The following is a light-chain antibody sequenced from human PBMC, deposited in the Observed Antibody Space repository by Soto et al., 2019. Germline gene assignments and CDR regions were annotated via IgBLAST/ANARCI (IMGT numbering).Light chain of an antibody. CDR2: EVS. V-gene: IGLV2-8*01. CDR1: SNDVGAYNY. CDR3: SSYAGIDVFV. Sequence: QSALTQPPYASGSPGQTVSISCTGTSNDVGAYNYVAWYQQHPGKVPKLMIYEVSKRPSGVPDRFSCSKAGNTASLTVSGLQADDEADYYCSSYAGIDVFVFGPGSMV. J-gene: IGLJ1*01.